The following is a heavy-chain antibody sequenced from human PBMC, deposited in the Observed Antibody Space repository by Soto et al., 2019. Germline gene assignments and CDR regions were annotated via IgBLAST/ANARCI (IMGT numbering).Heavy chain of an antibody. CDR1: GYTFTSYG. CDR3: AREASDSSSSGPTGGMDV. CDR2: ISAYNGNT. Sequence: QVQLVQSGAEVKKPGASVKVSCKASGYTFTSYGISWVRQAPGQGLAWMGWISAYNGNTNYAQKLQGRVTMTTDTSTSTAYMELRSLRSDDTAVYYCAREASDSSSSGPTGGMDVWGQGTTVTVSS. V-gene: IGHV1-18*01. D-gene: IGHD6-13*01. J-gene: IGHJ6*02.